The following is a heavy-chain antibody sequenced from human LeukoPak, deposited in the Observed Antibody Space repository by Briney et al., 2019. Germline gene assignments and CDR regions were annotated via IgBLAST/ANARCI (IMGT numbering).Heavy chain of an antibody. CDR2: INHSGST. CDR1: GGSFSGYY. J-gene: IGHJ4*02. CDR3: ARGGCSSTSCYYDY. V-gene: IGHV4-34*01. Sequence: SETLSRTCAVYGGSFSGYYWSWIRQPPGKGLEWIGEINHSGSTNYNPSLKSRVTISVDTSKNQFSLKVSSVTAADTAVYYCARGGCSSTSCYYDYWGQGTLVTVSS. D-gene: IGHD2-2*01.